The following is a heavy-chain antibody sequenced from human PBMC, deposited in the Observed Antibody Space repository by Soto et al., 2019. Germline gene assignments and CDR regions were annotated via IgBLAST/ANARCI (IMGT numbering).Heavy chain of an antibody. CDR2: IWNDGKIK. Sequence: GGSLRLSCAASGFTFRNYGMHWVRQAPGKGLEWVAVIWNDGKIKNHADSVKGRFTISRDDSKNIAYLQMNSLKTEDTAVYYCARYSLAYFDWLSDSWGQGTLVTVSS. J-gene: IGHJ5*01. V-gene: IGHV3-33*01. CDR3: ARYSLAYFDWLSDS. D-gene: IGHD3-9*01. CDR1: GFTFRNYG.